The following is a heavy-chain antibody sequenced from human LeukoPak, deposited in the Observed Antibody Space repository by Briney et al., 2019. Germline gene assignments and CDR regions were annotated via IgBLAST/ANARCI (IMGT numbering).Heavy chain of an antibody. D-gene: IGHD6-6*01. Sequence: SSGTLSLTCAVSGGSISSSNWWSWVRQPPGKGLEWIGEIYHSGSTNYNPSLKSRVTISVDTSKNQFSLKLSSVTAADTAVYYCARVPFEYSSSSGMDVWGKGTTVTVSS. V-gene: IGHV4-4*02. CDR3: ARVPFEYSSSSGMDV. CDR1: GGSISSSNW. CDR2: IYHSGST. J-gene: IGHJ6*04.